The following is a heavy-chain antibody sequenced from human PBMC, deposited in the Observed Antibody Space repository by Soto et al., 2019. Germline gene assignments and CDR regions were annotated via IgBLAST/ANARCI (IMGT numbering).Heavy chain of an antibody. CDR3: ARGSGVGAFDI. D-gene: IGHD3-10*01. V-gene: IGHV3-33*01. J-gene: IGHJ3*02. CDR1: GFTFSSYG. CDR2: IRYDGSNK. Sequence: QVKLVDSGGGVVQPGRSLRLSCAASGFTFSSYGMHWVRQAPGKGLEWVAVIRYDGSNKYYADSVKGRFTISRDNSENTLYLQRNSLRAEDTAVYYCARGSGVGAFDIWGQGTMVTVSS.